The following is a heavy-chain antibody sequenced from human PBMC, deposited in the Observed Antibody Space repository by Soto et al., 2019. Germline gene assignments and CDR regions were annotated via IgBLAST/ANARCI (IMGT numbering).Heavy chain of an antibody. CDR1: GGSINSYY. J-gene: IGHJ4*02. V-gene: IGHV4-59*12. CDR3: AREGHPGLFDY. Sequence: SETLSLTCTVSGGSINSYYWSWIRQPPGKGLEWIGYIYYSGSTNYNPSLKSRVTISVDTSKNQFSLKLSSVTAADSAVYYCAREGHPGLFDYWGQGTLVTVSS. CDR2: IYYSGST.